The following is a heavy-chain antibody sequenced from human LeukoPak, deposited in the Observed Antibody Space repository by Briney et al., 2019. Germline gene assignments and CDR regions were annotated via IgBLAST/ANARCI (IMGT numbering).Heavy chain of an antibody. CDR3: ASTGYPYYYYYMDV. J-gene: IGHJ6*03. V-gene: IGHV4-59*11. CDR2: IYYSGST. Sequence: SETLSLTCTVSGGSISSHYWSWIRQPPGKGLEWIGYIYYSGSTNYNPSLKSRVTISVDTSKNQFSLKLSSVTAADTAVYYCASTGYPYYYYYMDVWGKGTTVNVSS. D-gene: IGHD3-9*01. CDR1: GGSISSHY.